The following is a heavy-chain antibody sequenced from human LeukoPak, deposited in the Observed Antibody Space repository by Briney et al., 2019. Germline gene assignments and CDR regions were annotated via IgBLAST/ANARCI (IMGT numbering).Heavy chain of an antibody. CDR1: GYIFTAYH. CDR3: ARQDRVSPTFPNNWFDP. Sequence: ASVKVSCKASGYIFTAYHMHRVRQAPGQGLEGMGWINPNSGGTHYAPKFQGRVTMTRDTSFTTAYVELTRLTSDDTAVYYCARQDRVSPTFPNNWFDPWGQGTLVTVSS. J-gene: IGHJ5*02. V-gene: IGHV1-2*02. D-gene: IGHD2-8*01. CDR2: INPNSGGT.